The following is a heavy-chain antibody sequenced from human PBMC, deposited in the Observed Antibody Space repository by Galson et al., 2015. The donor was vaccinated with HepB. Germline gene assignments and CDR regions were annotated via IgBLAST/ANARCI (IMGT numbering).Heavy chain of an antibody. CDR1: SYPFTSHG. V-gene: IGHV1-18*01. J-gene: IGHJ4*02. CDR3: ARDGIRGDFFDY. D-gene: IGHD7-27*01. Sequence: SVKVSCKASSYPFTSHGLSWVRQAPGQGLEWMGWINTHNGNTDYGQKFEGRVTLTADTSTTTAYMELRSLKSGDTALYFCARDGIRGDFFDYWGQGTLVTVSS. CDR2: INTHNGNT.